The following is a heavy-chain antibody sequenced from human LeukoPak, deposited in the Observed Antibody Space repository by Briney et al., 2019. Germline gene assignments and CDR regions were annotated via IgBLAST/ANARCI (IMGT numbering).Heavy chain of an antibody. CDR3: ARGPGYSSSWYFSWFDP. CDR1: GYTFTSYD. Sequence: ASVKVSCKASGYTFTSYDINWVRQATGQGLEWMVWMNPNSGNTGYAQKFQGRVTMTRNTSISTAYMELSSLRSEDTAVYDCARGPGYSSSWYFSWFDPWGQGTLVTVSS. J-gene: IGHJ5*02. CDR2: MNPNSGNT. D-gene: IGHD6-13*01. V-gene: IGHV1-8*01.